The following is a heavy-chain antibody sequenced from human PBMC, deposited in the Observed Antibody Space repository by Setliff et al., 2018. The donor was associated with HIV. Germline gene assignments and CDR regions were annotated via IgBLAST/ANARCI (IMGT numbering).Heavy chain of an antibody. CDR2: INQSGST. CDR3: ARHDSGGYYSLDY. D-gene: IGHD3-22*01. CDR1: GGSFRGYY. V-gene: IGHV4-34*01. Sequence: SETLSLTCAVYGGSFRGYYWSWIRQPPGKGLEWIGEINQSGSTNYNPSLKSRVIISVDTSKNQLSLKLSSVTAADTAVYYCARHDSGGYYSLDYWGQGTLVTVSS. J-gene: IGHJ4*02.